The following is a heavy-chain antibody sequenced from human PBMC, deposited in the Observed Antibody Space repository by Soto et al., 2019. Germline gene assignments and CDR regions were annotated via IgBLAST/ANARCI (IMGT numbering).Heavy chain of an antibody. CDR2: ISGSGSST. V-gene: IGHV3-23*01. J-gene: IGHJ4*02. Sequence: LRLSCAASGFTFSTYAMSWVHQAPGKGLEWVSGISGSGSSTYYADSVRGRFTISRDNSKNTLYLQMNSLRAEDTAIYYCAKDQPNFDYWGQGTLVTVSS. CDR3: AKDQPNFDY. CDR1: GFTFSTYA.